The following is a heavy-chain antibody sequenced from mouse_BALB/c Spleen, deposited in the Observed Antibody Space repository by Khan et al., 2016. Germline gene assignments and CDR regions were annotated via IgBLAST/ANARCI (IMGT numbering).Heavy chain of an antibody. Sequence: QVRLQQSGAELVRPGTSVKISCKASGYTFTNYWLGWVKQRPGHGLEWLGDIYPGGDYINYNEKFKGKATLTADTSSSTAYMQLSSLTAEDSAVYFCARSLLRVRTDYWGQGTTLTVSS. D-gene: IGHD1-2*01. CDR3: ARSLLRVRTDY. J-gene: IGHJ2*01. CDR1: GYTFTNYW. V-gene: IGHV1-63*02. CDR2: IYPGGDYI.